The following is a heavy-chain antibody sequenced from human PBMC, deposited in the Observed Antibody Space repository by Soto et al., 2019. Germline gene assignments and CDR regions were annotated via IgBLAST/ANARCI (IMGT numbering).Heavy chain of an antibody. D-gene: IGHD1-26*01. Sequence: QVQLQESGPGLVKPSETLSLTCTVSGGSVSSGSYYWSWIRQPTGKGLEWIGYIYYSGSTNYNPSLKSRVTISVDTSKNQFSLKLSSVTAADTAVYYCARGVGATHWGQGTLVTVSS. V-gene: IGHV4-61*01. J-gene: IGHJ4*02. CDR2: IYYSGST. CDR3: ARGVGATH. CDR1: GGSVSSGSYY.